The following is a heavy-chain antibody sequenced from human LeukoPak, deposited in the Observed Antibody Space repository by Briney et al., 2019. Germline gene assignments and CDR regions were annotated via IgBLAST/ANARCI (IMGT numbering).Heavy chain of an antibody. Sequence: SVKVSCKASGGTFSSYAISWVRQAPGQGLEWMGRIIPILGIANYAQKLQGRVTMTTDTSTSTAYMELRSLRSDDTAVYYCARDRGTYGDPIPYYFDYWGQGTLVTVSS. V-gene: IGHV1-69*04. CDR1: GGTFSSYA. CDR2: IIPILGIA. CDR3: ARDRGTYGDPIPYYFDY. J-gene: IGHJ4*02. D-gene: IGHD4-17*01.